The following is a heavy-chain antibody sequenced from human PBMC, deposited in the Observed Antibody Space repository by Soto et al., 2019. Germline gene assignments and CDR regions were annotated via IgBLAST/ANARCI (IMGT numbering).Heavy chain of an antibody. CDR2: INHSGST. CDR3: ARSRKYSGYDRRFDY. J-gene: IGHJ4*02. D-gene: IGHD5-12*01. Sequence: SETLSLTCAVYGGSFSGYYWSWIRQPPGKGLEWIGEINHSGSTNYNPSLKSRVTISVDTSKNQFSLKLSSVTAADTAVYYCARSRKYSGYDRRFDYWGQGTLVTV. CDR1: GGSFSGYY. V-gene: IGHV4-34*01.